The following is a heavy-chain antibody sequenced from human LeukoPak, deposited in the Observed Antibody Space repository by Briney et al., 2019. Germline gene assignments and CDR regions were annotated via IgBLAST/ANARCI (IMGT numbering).Heavy chain of an antibody. CDR3: ARGPPLFDP. CDR2: IDISSSST. CDR1: GFTFSDYT. J-gene: IGHJ5*02. V-gene: IGHV3-48*04. Sequence: GGSLRLSCVASGFTFSDYTMNWVRQAPGKGLEWISYIDISSSSTYYADSVKGRFTISRDNTKNSLYLQMSSLRAEDTALYYCARGPPLFDPWGQGTLVTVSS.